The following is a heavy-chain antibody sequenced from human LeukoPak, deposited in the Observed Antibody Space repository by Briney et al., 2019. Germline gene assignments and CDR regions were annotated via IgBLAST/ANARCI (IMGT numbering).Heavy chain of an antibody. CDR1: GGSISSGGYY. CDR2: IYYSGST. D-gene: IGHD2-2*02. J-gene: IGHJ5*02. CDR3: ARMVVPAAITVNWFDP. V-gene: IGHV4-31*03. Sequence: SETLSLTCTVSGGSISSGGYYWSWIRQHPGKGLEWIGYIYYSGSTYYNPSLKSRVTISVDTSKNQFSLKLSSVTAADTAVYYCARMVVPAAITVNWFDPWGQGTLVTVSS.